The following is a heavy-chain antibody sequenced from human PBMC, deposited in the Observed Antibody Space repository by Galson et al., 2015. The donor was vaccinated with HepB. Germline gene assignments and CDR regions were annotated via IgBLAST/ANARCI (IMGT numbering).Heavy chain of an antibody. CDR2: ITSGSENI. J-gene: IGHJ5*02. CDR1: GFTLSYYT. CDR3: ARIASGTLAWFGP. V-gene: IGHV3-21*01. D-gene: IGHD6-13*01. Sequence: SLRLSCAGSGFTLSYYTMNWVRQAPGKGLEWVSSITSGSENIYYSASVKGRFTVSRDNAKKSLYLQMNSLRAEDTAVYYCARIASGTLAWFGPWRHGTLITVSS.